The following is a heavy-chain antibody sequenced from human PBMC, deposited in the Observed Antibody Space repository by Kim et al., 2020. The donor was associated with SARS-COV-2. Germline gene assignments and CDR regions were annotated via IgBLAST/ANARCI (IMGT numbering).Heavy chain of an antibody. Sequence: GGSLRLSCAASGFTFDDYAMHWVRQAPGKGLEWVSGISWNSGSIGYADSVKGRFTISRDNAKNSLYLQMNSLRAEDTALYYCAKDIGGYYYGSGSYYKNWGQGTLVTVSS. CDR2: ISWNSGSI. D-gene: IGHD3-10*01. V-gene: IGHV3-9*01. J-gene: IGHJ4*02. CDR1: GFTFDDYA. CDR3: AKDIGGYYYGSGSYYKN.